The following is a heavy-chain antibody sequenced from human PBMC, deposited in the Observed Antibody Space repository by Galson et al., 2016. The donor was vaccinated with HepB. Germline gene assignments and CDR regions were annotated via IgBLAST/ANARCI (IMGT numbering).Heavy chain of an antibody. Sequence: SLRLSCAASGFTFNHYAMTWVRQAPGKGLEWVATISIFGDNTHYADSVKGRFTVSRDNSKSTFYLHMHSLRVEDTAIYHRAKDLDSSGWYEGVYWGQGTLVTVSS. V-gene: IGHV3-23*01. CDR2: ISIFGDNT. CDR1: GFTFNHYA. D-gene: IGHD6-19*01. J-gene: IGHJ4*02. CDR3: AKDLDSSGWYEGVY.